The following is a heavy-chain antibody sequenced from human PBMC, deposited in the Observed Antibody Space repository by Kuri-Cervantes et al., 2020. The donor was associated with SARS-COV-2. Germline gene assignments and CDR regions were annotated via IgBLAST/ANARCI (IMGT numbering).Heavy chain of an antibody. CDR3: AKDHGSDWTFPGS. J-gene: IGHJ5*02. CDR2: IRNDGTAR. Sequence: GGSLRLSCAASGFTFSNSDMHWVRQRPGKGLEWVAFIRNDGTARQYVDSVKGRSTISRDNYKSTVPLQVNSLRVEDTAVYYCAKDHGSDWTFPGSWGQGTQVTVSS. CDR1: GFTFSNSD. D-gene: IGHD6-19*01. V-gene: IGHV3-30*02.